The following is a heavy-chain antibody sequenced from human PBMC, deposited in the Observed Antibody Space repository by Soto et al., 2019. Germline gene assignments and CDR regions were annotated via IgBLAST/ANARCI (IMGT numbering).Heavy chain of an antibody. CDR1: GYTFSSYG. D-gene: IGHD3-22*01. CDR2: ISAYNRNT. J-gene: IGHJ6*02. V-gene: IGHV1-18*04. Sequence: QVPLVQSGAEVKKPGASVKVSCKATGYTFSSYGINWVRQAPGQGLEWMGWISAYNRNTNYAQKLQGRVTMTTDTSTSTAYMELRSLRSDDTAVYYCARPYYYDSSGYNSQYDYYAMDVWGQGTTVTVSS. CDR3: ARPYYYDSSGYNSQYDYYAMDV.